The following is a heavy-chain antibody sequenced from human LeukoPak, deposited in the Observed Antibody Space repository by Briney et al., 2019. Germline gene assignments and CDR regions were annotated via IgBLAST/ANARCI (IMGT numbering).Heavy chain of an antibody. CDR3: TLTDHYYGSGSS. J-gene: IGHJ5*02. V-gene: IGHV3-15*07. CDR1: GFTFSNAW. Sequence: GGSLRLTCAASGFTFSNAWMNWVRQAPGKGLEWVGRIKSKTDGGTTDYAAPVKGRFTISRDDSKNTLYLQMNSLKTEDTAVYYCTLTDHYYGSGSSWGQGTLVTVSS. D-gene: IGHD3-10*01. CDR2: IKSKTDGGTT.